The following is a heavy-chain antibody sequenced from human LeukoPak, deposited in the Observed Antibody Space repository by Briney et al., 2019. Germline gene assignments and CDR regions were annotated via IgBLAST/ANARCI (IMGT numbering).Heavy chain of an antibody. D-gene: IGHD5-18*01. CDR2: IYYSGST. V-gene: IGHV4-59*08. J-gene: IGHJ4*02. Sequence: SETLSLTCTVSGGSISSYYWSWIRQPPGKGLEWIGYIYYSGSTNYNPSLKSRVTISVDTSKNQFSLKLSSVTAADTAVYYCAGQLWSPYYFDYWGQGTLVTVSS. CDR1: GGSISSYY. CDR3: AGQLWSPYYFDY.